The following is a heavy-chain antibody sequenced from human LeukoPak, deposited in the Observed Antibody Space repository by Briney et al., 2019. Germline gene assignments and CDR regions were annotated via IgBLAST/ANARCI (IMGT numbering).Heavy chain of an antibody. J-gene: IGHJ6*02. CDR1: GFTFSSYE. D-gene: IGHD4-23*01. Sequence: GGSLRLSCAASGFTFSSYEMNWVRQAPGKGLEWVSYISSSGSTIYYADSMKGRFTISRDNAKNSLYLQMNNLRAEDTAVYYCARDPFGRETTVVNVGMDVWGQGTTVTVSS. CDR3: ARDPFGRETTVVNVGMDV. CDR2: ISSSGSTI. V-gene: IGHV3-48*03.